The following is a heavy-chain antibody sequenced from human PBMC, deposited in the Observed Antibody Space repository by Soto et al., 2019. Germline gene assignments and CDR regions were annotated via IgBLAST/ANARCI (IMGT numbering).Heavy chain of an antibody. V-gene: IGHV3-30-3*01. Sequence: VGSLRLSCEASGFTFSSYPMHWVRRAPGKGLEWVTVISYDGGNQYYADSVKGRFTISRDNSKDTLYLQMHSLRSDDTAVYFCARGPITQTSFIDHWGQGTLVTVSS. CDR1: GFTFSSYP. CDR2: ISYDGGNQ. J-gene: IGHJ4*02. CDR3: ARGPITQTSFIDH. D-gene: IGHD1-20*01.